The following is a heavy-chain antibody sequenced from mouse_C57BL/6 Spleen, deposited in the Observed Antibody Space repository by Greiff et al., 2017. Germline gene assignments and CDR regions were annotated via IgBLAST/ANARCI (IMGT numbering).Heavy chain of an antibody. V-gene: IGHV1-62-2*01. D-gene: IGHD2-14*01. Sequence: VKLVESGAELVKPGASVKLSCKASGYTFTEYTIHWVKQRSGQGLEWIGWFYPGSGSIKYNEKFKDKATLTADKSSSTVYMELSRLTSEDSAVYFCARHPPRQAGTVPEFAYWGQGTLVTVSA. CDR2: FYPGSGSI. CDR1: GYTFTEYT. J-gene: IGHJ3*01. CDR3: ARHPPRQAGTVPEFAY.